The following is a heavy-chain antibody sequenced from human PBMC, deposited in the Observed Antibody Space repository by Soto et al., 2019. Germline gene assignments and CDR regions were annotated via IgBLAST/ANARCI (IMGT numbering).Heavy chain of an antibody. CDR1: GGSFSGYY. CDR3: ARVFKASYYYGAGRSIDY. V-gene: IGHV4-34*01. CDR2: INHSGST. Sequence: KPSETLSLTCAVYGGSFSGYYWSWIRQPPGKGLEWIGEINHSGSTNYNPSLKSRVTISVDTSKNQFSLKLSSVTAADTAVYYCARVFKASYYYGAGRSIDYWGQGTLVTV. J-gene: IGHJ4*02. D-gene: IGHD3-10*01.